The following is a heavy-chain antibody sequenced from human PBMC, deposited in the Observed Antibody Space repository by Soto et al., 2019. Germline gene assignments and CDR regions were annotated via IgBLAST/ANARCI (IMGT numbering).Heavy chain of an antibody. J-gene: IGHJ4*02. CDR2: ISGSGGAT. CDR3: AKIEGGVRLGELSLYQD. D-gene: IGHD3-16*02. Sequence: EVQLLESGGDLVQPGGSLRLSCAASGFTFRTYAMSWVRQAPGKGLEWVSSISGSGGATYYADSVKGRFTISRDNSKNTLYLQMNSLKAEDTAVYYCAKIEGGVRLGELSLYQDWGQGTLVTVSS. V-gene: IGHV3-23*01. CDR1: GFTFRTYA.